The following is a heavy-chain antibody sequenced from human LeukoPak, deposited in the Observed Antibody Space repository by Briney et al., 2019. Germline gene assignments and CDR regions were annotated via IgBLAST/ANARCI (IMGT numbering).Heavy chain of an antibody. D-gene: IGHD2-15*01. CDR1: GYTLTSYG. CDR3: ARGPYCSGGTCYSQYFDY. J-gene: IGHJ4*02. CDR2: ISAYNGNT. Sequence: ASVKVSCKASGYTLTSYGISWVRQAPGQGLESMGWISAYNGNTNYAQKLQGRVTMTTDTSTSTAYMELRSLRSDDTAVYYCARGPYCSGGTCYSQYFDYWGQGTLFTVSS. V-gene: IGHV1-18*01.